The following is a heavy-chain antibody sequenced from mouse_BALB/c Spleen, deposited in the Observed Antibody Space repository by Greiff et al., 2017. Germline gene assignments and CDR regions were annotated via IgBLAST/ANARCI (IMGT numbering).Heavy chain of an antibody. CDR3: ARQDYGSSFAY. D-gene: IGHD1-1*01. Sequence: EVHLVESGGGLVKPGGSLKLSCAASGFTFSSYAMSWVRQTPEKRLEWVATISSGGSYTYYPDSVKGRFTISRDNAKNTLYLQMSSLRSEDTAMYYCARQDYGSSFAYWGQGTLVTVSA. V-gene: IGHV5-9-3*01. CDR2: ISSGGSYT. J-gene: IGHJ3*01. CDR1: GFTFSSYA.